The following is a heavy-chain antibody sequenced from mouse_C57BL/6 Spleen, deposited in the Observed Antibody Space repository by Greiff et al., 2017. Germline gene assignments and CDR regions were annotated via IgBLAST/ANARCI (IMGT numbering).Heavy chain of an antibody. Sequence: VQLQQSGAELVKPGASVKISCKASGYAFSSYWMNWVKQRPGKGLEWIGQIYPGDGDTNYNGKFKGKATLTADKSSSTAYMQLSSLTSEDSAVYFCARKGYDYEGYYYAMDYWGQGTSVTVSS. D-gene: IGHD2-4*01. V-gene: IGHV1-80*01. CDR3: ARKGYDYEGYYYAMDY. CDR1: GYAFSSYW. CDR2: IYPGDGDT. J-gene: IGHJ4*01.